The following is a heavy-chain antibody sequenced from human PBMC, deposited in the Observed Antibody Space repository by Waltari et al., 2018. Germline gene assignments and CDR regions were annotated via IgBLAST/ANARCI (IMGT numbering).Heavy chain of an antibody. D-gene: IGHD1-1*01. Sequence: QVQLQQWGAGLLKPSETLSLTCAVHGGSFSGYFWSWIRQTTGEGLEWIGEISHSGSTNYNPSLQSRVTVSKDTSKNQFSLELTSVTAADTAVYFCARLSRRSGTPVFGGRNYYGMDVWGQGTTVTVSS. CDR3: ARLSRRSGTPVFGGRNYYGMDV. CDR2: ISHSGST. CDR1: GGSFSGYF. V-gene: IGHV4-34*01. J-gene: IGHJ6*02.